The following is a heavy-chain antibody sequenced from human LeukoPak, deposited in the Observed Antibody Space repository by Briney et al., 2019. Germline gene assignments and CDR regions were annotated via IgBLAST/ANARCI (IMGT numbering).Heavy chain of an antibody. J-gene: IGHJ4*02. CDR3: VRGDWYFES. V-gene: IGHV3-7*04. CDR2: VNRDGTEK. CDR1: GFTFSSFN. D-gene: IGHD2-21*01. Sequence: GGSLRLSCAASGFTFSSFNMNWVRQAPGKGLQWVANVNRDGTEKHFLDSVEGRFTISRDNAKKSLYLQMSSLRPQDTAVYFCVRGDWYFESWGQGTLVTVSS.